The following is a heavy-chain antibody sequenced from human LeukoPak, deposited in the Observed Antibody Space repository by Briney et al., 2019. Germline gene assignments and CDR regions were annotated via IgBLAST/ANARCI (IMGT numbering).Heavy chain of an antibody. CDR1: GGSISSSSYY. J-gene: IGHJ4*02. Sequence: PSETLSLTCTVSGGSISSSSYYWGWIRQPPGKGLEWIGSIYYSGSIYYNPSLKSRVTISVDTSKNQFSLKLSSVTAADTAVYYCARTDTAMVSPYFDYWGQGTLVTVSS. V-gene: IGHV4-39*07. D-gene: IGHD5-18*01. CDR3: ARTDTAMVSPYFDY. CDR2: IYYSGSI.